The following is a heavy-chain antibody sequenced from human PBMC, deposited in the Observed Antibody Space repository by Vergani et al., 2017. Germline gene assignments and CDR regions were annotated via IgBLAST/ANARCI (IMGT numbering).Heavy chain of an antibody. CDR3: ARTGGYCSGATCYSIN. J-gene: IGHJ4*02. CDR2: ISSSGSTI. D-gene: IGHD2-15*01. Sequence: EVQLVESGGGLVKPGGSLRLSCAASGFTFSSYSMNWVRQAPGKGLEWVSYISSSGSTIYYADSVKGRFTISRDNAKNSLYLQMNSLRAEDTAVYFCARTGGYCSGATCYSINWGQGTLVTVSS. V-gene: IGHV3-21*05. CDR1: GFTFSSYS.